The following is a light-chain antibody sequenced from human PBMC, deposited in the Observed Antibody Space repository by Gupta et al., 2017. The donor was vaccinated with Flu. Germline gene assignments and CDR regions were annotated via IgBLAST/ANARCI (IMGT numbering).Light chain of an antibody. J-gene: IGLJ1*01. CDR3: SAYTSVSTPL. Sequence: SALTQPASVSGSPGQSITISCTGTIGDIGGYKFVSWYQFLPGKAHKLILYEVSIRPAGVSNRFSGSKSGNTASLTISGLQADDAGEYYCSAYTSVSTPLFGSGTEVTVL. CDR1: IGDIGGYKF. V-gene: IGLV2-14*01. CDR2: EVS.